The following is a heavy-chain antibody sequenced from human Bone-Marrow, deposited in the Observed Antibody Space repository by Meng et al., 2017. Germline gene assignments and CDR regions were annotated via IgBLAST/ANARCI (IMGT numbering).Heavy chain of an antibody. CDR2: FDPEDGET. CDR1: GYTLTELS. V-gene: IGHV1-24*01. CDR3: ATGGGRIAAAGTSFDY. Sequence: ASVKVSCKVSGYTLTELSMHWVRQAPGKGLEWIGGFDPEDGETIYAQKFQGRVTMTEDTSTDTAYMELSSLRSEDTVVYYCATGGGRIAAAGTSFDYWGQGTLVTVSS. J-gene: IGHJ4*02. D-gene: IGHD6-13*01.